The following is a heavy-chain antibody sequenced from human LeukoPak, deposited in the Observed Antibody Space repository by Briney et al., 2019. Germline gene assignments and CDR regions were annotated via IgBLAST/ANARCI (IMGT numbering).Heavy chain of an antibody. J-gene: IGHJ4*02. CDR1: GGSFSGYY. V-gene: IGHV4-34*01. CDR2: INHSGST. CDR3: ARDGWPAFDY. Sequence: SETLSLTCAVYGGSFSGYYWSWIRQPPGKGLEWIGEINHSGSTNYNPSLKSRVTISVDTSKNQFSLQLNSVTPEDTAVYYCARDGWPAFDYWGQGTLVTVSS. D-gene: IGHD2-15*01.